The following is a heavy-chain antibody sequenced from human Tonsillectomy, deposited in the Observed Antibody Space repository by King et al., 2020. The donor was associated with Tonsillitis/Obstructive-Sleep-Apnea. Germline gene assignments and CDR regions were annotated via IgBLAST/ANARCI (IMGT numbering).Heavy chain of an antibody. D-gene: IGHD3-10*01. CDR1: GYSFTSYW. V-gene: IGHV5-51*01. J-gene: IGHJ4*02. CDR2: IYPGDSDI. CDR3: ARQPMVSEYYFDF. Sequence: LVQSGAEVKKPGESLKISCKGSGYSFTSYWIAWVRQMPGKGLEWMGIIYPGDSDIRYSPSFQGHVTISADKSISTAYLQWSTLKASDTAMYYCARQPMVSEYYFDFWGQGTLVTVSS.